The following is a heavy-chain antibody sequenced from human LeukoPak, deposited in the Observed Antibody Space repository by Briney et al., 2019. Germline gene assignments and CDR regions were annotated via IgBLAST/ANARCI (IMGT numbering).Heavy chain of an antibody. J-gene: IGHJ4*02. CDR3: ARTYGTYQYYFDY. V-gene: IGHV4-61*02. CDR1: GGSISSGSYY. CDR2: IYTSGST. D-gene: IGHD2-2*01. Sequence: SQTLSFTCTVSGGSISSGSYYWSWIRQPAGKGLEWIGRIYTSGSTNYNPSLKSRVTISVDTSKNQFSLKLSSVTAADTAVYYCARTYGTYQYYFDYWGQGTLVTVSS.